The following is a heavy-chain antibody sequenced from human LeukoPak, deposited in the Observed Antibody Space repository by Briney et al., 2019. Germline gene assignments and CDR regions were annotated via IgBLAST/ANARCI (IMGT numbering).Heavy chain of an antibody. D-gene: IGHD5-18*01. CDR2: IKGDGSDK. CDR3: ASLVSDTAMVPFDY. V-gene: IGHV3-7*01. J-gene: IGHJ4*02. CDR1: GFTFSEYW. Sequence: GGSLRLSCAASGFTFSEYWMSWVRQAPGKGLEWVANIKGDGSDKYYVDSVEDRFTISKDNAKNSLYLQMNSLRAEDTAVYYCASLVSDTAMVPFDYWGQGTLVTVSS.